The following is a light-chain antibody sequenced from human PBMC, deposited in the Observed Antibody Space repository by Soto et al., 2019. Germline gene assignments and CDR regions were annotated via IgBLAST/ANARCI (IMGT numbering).Light chain of an antibody. CDR2: GAS. CDR1: QSSRKS. CDR3: QQSYSTPWT. Sequence: SQSSRKSLNWYQQKPETAPKLLIFGASSLQSGVPSRFSASGSGTEFTLTIKSLQPEDFATYHCQQSYSTPWTFGQGTKVDIK. J-gene: IGKJ1*01. V-gene: IGKV1-39*01.